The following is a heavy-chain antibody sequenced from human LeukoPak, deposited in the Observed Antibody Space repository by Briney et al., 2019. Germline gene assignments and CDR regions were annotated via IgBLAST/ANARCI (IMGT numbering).Heavy chain of an antibody. J-gene: IGHJ4*02. D-gene: IGHD4-17*01. CDR1: GFTFSSYS. CDR3: AKDFGDYEDY. CDR2: ISSSSSYI. Sequence: GGSLRLSCAASGFTFSSYSMNWVRQAPGKGLEWVSSISSSSSYIYYVDSVKGRFTISRDNSKNTLYLQMNSLRAEDTAVYYCAKDFGDYEDYWGQGTLVTVSS. V-gene: IGHV3-21*04.